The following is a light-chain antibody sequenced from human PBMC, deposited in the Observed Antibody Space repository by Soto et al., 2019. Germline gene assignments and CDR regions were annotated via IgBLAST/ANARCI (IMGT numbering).Light chain of an antibody. Sequence: DIQINQSPSTLSASVGDRVTVTCRASQGIGTYLVWYQQKSGKAPTVLIYASSTLQTGVPSRFSGSGSGTDFSLTISSLHPEDVATYYCQQVDSYPRTFGQGTKVDIK. CDR1: QGIGTY. J-gene: IGKJ1*01. CDR2: ASS. CDR3: QQVDSYPRT. V-gene: IGKV1-9*01.